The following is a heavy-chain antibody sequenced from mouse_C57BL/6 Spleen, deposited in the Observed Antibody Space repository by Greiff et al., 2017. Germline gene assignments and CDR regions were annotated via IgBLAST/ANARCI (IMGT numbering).Heavy chain of an antibody. Sequence: VQLQQPGAELVMPGASVKLSCKASGYTFTSYWMHWVKQRPGQGLEWIGEIDPSDSYTNYNQKFKGKSTLTVDKSSSTAYMQLSSLTSEDSAVYYCERIITTVGENFEVWGTGTTVTVSS. CDR1: GYTFTSYW. D-gene: IGHD1-1*01. CDR2: IDPSDSYT. CDR3: ERIITTVGENFEV. J-gene: IGHJ1*03. V-gene: IGHV1-69*01.